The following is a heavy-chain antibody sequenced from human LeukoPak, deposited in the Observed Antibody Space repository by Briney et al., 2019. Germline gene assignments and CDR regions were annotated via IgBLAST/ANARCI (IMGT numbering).Heavy chain of an antibody. V-gene: IGHV3-21*01. CDR3: ARGGYYGSGRYRQRICDY. CDR2: ISSSSSYI. CDR1: GFTFSSYT. D-gene: IGHD3-10*01. Sequence: PGGSLRLSCAASGFTFSSYTMNWVRQAPGKGLEWASSISSSSSYIYYADSVKGRFTISRDNAKNSLYLQMNSLRAEATAVYYCARGGYYGSGRYRQRICDYGGQGSLVTVSS. J-gene: IGHJ4*02.